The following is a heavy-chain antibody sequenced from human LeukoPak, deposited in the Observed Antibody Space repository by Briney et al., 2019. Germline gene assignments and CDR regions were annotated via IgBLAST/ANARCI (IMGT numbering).Heavy chain of an antibody. CDR2: ITSDGIST. J-gene: IGHJ4*02. V-gene: IGHV3-64*04. CDR3: AKDLYYYGSGTSFDS. Sequence: SGGSLRLSCSASGFTFSNYAMFWVRQAPGKGLEYLSAITSDGISTYYADSVKGRFTISRDNSKNTLYLQMNSLRAEDTAVYYCAKDLYYYGSGTSFDSWGQGTLVTVSS. D-gene: IGHD3-10*01. CDR1: GFTFSNYA.